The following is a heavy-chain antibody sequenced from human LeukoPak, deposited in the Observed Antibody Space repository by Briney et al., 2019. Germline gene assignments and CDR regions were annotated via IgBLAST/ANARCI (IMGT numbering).Heavy chain of an antibody. J-gene: IGHJ4*02. D-gene: IGHD5-18*01. V-gene: IGHV4-61*02. Sequence: PSETLSLTCAVSGGSISSGGYSWSWIRQPAGKGLEWIGRIYTSGSTNYNPSLKSRVTVSVDTSKNQFSLKLSSVTAADTAVYYCARERGGYSYGYNDYWGQGTLVTVSS. CDR2: IYTSGST. CDR3: ARERGGYSYGYNDY. CDR1: GGSISSGGYS.